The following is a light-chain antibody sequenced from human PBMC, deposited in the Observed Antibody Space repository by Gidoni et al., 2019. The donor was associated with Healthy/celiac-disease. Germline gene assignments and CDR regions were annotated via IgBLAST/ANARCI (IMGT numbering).Light chain of an antibody. J-gene: IGLJ1*01. CDR1: SSDVGGYNA. V-gene: IGLV2-14*03. CDR2: DVS. CDR3: SSYTSSSPYV. Sequence: SALTQPASVSGSPGQSTTISCTGTSSDVGGYNAFSWYHHHPGTATKLMMYDVSNRPSGVSNRFSGSKSGNTSSLTISGLQAEDEADYYCSSYTSSSPYVFGTGTKVTVL.